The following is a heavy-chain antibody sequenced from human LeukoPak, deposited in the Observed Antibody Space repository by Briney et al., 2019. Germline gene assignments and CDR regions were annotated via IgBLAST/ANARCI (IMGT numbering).Heavy chain of an antibody. CDR1: GYTFTSYY. V-gene: IGHV1-46*01. CDR3: ARDPTGTASRGRYFDY. J-gene: IGHJ4*02. CDR2: INPSGGST. D-gene: IGHD1-1*01. Sequence: ASVKVSCKASGYTFTSYYMHWVRQAPGQGLEWTGIINPSGGSTSYAQKFQGRVTMTRDTSTSTVYMELSSLRSEDTAVYYCARDPTGTASRGRYFDYWGQGTLVTVSS.